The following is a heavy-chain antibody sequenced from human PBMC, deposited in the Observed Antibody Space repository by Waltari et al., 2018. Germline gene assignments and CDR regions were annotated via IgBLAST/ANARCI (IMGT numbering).Heavy chain of an antibody. V-gene: IGHV3-73*01. J-gene: IGHJ5*02. D-gene: IGHD2-21*01. CDR2: MRSKANSYAT. CDR1: GFTFSGSA. CDR3: MTVVVIAEDWFDP. Sequence: EVQLVESGGGFVQPGGSLKLSCAASGFTFSGSAMHWVRQASGKGLGWVCRMRSKANSYATSYAASVKGRFTISRDDSKNTAYLQMNSLKTEDTAVYYCMTVVVIAEDWFDPWGQGTLVTVSS.